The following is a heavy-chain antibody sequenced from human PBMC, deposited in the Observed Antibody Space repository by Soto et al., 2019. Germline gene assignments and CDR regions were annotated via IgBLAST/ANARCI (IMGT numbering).Heavy chain of an antibody. V-gene: IGHV3-15*07. J-gene: IGHJ4*02. Sequence: EVQLVESGGDLVIPGGSLRLACTASGFILNNAWMNWVRQAPGKGLEWVGRIKGKSDGGTTDYIAPVKGRFTISRDDSRHTVYLQMNSLKTEDPAMYYSTTDVWTSRALDFWGQGTLVTVSS. CDR1: GFILNNAW. CDR2: IKGKSDGGTT. D-gene: IGHD2-2*01. CDR3: TTDVWTSRALDF.